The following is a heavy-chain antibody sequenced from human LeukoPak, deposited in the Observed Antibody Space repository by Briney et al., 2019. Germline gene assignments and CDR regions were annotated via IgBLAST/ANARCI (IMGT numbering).Heavy chain of an antibody. Sequence: ASVKVSCKASGYTFTSYYMHWVRQAPGQGLEWMGIINPSGGSTSYAQKFQGRVTMTRDTSTSTVYMELSSLRSEDTAVYYCARVVAAPNYYYYMDVWGKGTTVTVSS. CDR3: ARVVAAPNYYYYMDV. J-gene: IGHJ6*03. CDR1: GYTFTSYY. V-gene: IGHV1-46*01. CDR2: INPSGGST.